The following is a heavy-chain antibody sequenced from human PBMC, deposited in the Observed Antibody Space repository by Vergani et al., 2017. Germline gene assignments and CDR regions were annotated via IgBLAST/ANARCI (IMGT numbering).Heavy chain of an antibody. Sequence: EVQLLESGGDLVQPGGSLRLSCAASGFTFNHYAMNWVRQAPGKGLEWVSGISGSGGSTYYAGSVKGRFTISRDSAKNTLYLKMKSLSAGDTAVYYCAKANPRNSGYDYLYYYHAMDVWGQGTTVTVSS. CDR3: AKANPRNSGYDYLYYYHAMDV. J-gene: IGHJ6*02. CDR2: ISGSGGST. D-gene: IGHD5-12*01. V-gene: IGHV3-23*01. CDR1: GFTFNHYA.